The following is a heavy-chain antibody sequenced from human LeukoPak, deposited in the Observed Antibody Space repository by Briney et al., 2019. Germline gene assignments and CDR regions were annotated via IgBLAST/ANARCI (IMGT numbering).Heavy chain of an antibody. J-gene: IGHJ4*02. Sequence: SETLSLTCTVSGGSSSSYYWSWIRQPPGKGLEWIGYSYYSGSTNYNPSLKSRVTISVDTSKNQFSLKLSSVTAADTADYYCARGPPPNSSSWYSLSYWGQGTLVTVSS. D-gene: IGHD6-13*01. CDR1: GGSSSSYY. CDR2: SYYSGST. CDR3: ARGPPPNSSSWYSLSY. V-gene: IGHV4-59*01.